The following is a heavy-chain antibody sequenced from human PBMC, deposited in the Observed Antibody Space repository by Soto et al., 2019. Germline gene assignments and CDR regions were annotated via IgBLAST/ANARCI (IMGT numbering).Heavy chain of an antibody. D-gene: IGHD2-15*01. V-gene: IGHV3-23*01. CDR2: ISGSGGST. CDR3: AKDCQSGGSCYGRGDY. CDR1: GFTFSSYA. Sequence: GGSLRLSCAASGFTFSSYAMSWVRQAPGKGLEWVSAISGSGGSTYYADSVKGRFTISRDNSKNTLYLQMNSLRAEDTAVYYCAKDCQSGGSCYGRGDYWGQGTLVTVSS. J-gene: IGHJ4*02.